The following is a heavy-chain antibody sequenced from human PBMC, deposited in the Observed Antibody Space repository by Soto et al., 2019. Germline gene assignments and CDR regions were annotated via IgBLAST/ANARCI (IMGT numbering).Heavy chain of an antibody. CDR1: GFTFSDYY. CDR2: ISSSGSTI. Sequence: PGGSLRLSCAASGFTFSDYYMSWIRQAPGKGLEWVSYISSSGSTIYYADSVKGRFTISRDNAKNSLYLQMNSLRAEDTAVYYCATLNWNPRGDAFDIWGQGTMVTVS. CDR3: ATLNWNPRGDAFDI. D-gene: IGHD1-1*01. V-gene: IGHV3-11*01. J-gene: IGHJ3*02.